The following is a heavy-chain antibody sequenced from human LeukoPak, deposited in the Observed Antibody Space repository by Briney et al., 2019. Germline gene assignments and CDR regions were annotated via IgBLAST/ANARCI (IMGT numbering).Heavy chain of an antibody. V-gene: IGHV3-23*01. CDR3: AKDGAWLRFDD. Sequence: GGSLRLSCAGSGFPFSSHGMSWVRQATGKGLEWVSGISPGGPTYYADSVKGRFTISRDDSKNTLYLQMRNLRADDTAVYYCAKDGAWLRFDDWGQGILATVSS. J-gene: IGHJ4*02. CDR1: GFPFSSHG. D-gene: IGHD5-12*01. CDR2: ISPGGPT.